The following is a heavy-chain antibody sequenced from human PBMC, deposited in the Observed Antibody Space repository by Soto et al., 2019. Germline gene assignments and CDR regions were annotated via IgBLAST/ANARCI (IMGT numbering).Heavy chain of an antibody. J-gene: IGHJ4*02. CDR2: TSAYNGNT. CDR3: ARDRLSGGVLRFLEWPHLDY. D-gene: IGHD3-3*01. V-gene: IGHV1-18*04. CDR1: GYTLINYG. Sequence: ASVKVSCKASGYTLINYGISWVRQAPGQGLEWMGWTSAYNGNTHSAQKLQGRVTKTTDTSTTTAYMELRSLRSDDTAVYYCARDRLSGGVLRFLEWPHLDYRGQGPLVTVSS.